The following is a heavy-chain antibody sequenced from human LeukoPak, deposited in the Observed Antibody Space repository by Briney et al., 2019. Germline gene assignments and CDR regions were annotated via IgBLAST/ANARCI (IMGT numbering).Heavy chain of an antibody. V-gene: IGHV1-2*02. CDR3: ARGMYYDSSGYYLFDY. Sequence: ASVKVSCKASGYTFTSYYMHWVRQAPGQGLEWMGIINPSGGSTNYAQKFQGRVTMTRDTSISTAYMELSRLRSDDTAVYYCARGMYYDSSGYYLFDYWGQGTLVTVSS. CDR1: GYTFTSYY. J-gene: IGHJ4*02. D-gene: IGHD3-22*01. CDR2: INPSGGST.